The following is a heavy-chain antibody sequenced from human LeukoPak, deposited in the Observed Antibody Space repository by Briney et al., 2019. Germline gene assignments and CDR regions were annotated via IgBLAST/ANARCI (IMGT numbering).Heavy chain of an antibody. V-gene: IGHV3-21*06. CDR2: ITGSGPYI. D-gene: IGHD4/OR15-4a*01. CDR1: GFTCSTFA. Sequence: GGSLRLSCAASGFTCSTFAMHWVRLSPGKGLEWVSSITGSGPYILYADSVKRRFTISRDNTKNLLYLEMNSLRTEDTAVYYCARVFGAGYSDYWGQGTLVTVSS. J-gene: IGHJ4*02. CDR3: ARVFGAGYSDY.